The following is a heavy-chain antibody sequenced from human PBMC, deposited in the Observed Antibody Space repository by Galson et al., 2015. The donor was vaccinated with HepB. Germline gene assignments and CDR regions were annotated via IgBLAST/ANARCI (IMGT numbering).Heavy chain of an antibody. V-gene: IGHV1-69*13. CDR1: GGTFSSYA. Sequence: SVKVSCKASGGTFSSYAISWVRQAPGQGLEWMGGIIPIFGTANYAQKFQGRVTITADESTSTAYMELSSLRSEDTAVYYCATSYCSSTSCYTGYYGMDVWGQGTTVTVSS. CDR2: IIPIFGTA. CDR3: ATSYCSSTSCYTGYYGMDV. D-gene: IGHD2-2*02. J-gene: IGHJ6*02.